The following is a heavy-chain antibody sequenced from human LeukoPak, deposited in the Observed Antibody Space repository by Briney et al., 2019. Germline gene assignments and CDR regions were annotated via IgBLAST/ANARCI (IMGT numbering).Heavy chain of an antibody. D-gene: IGHD3-22*01. CDR3: ARDQDYYDSTWFDP. V-gene: IGHV4-38-2*02. CDR2: IYHRGTT. CDR1: GFTFSNYA. J-gene: IGHJ5*02. Sequence: GSLRLSCAASGFTFSNYAMSWVRQAPGKGLEWIGRIYHRGTTYYNPSLKSRVTISVDTSKNQFSLKLSSVTAADTAVYYCARDQDYYDSTWFDPWGQGTRVTGSS.